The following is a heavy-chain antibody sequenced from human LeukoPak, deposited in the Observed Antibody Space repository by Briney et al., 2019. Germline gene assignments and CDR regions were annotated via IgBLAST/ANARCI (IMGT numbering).Heavy chain of an antibody. Sequence: PSETLSLTCAVSGGSISSSNWWSWVRQPPGKGLEWIGEIYHSGSTYYNPSLKSRVTISVDTSKNQFSLKLSSVTAADTAVYYCARDLDYYYWYFDLWGRGTLVTVSS. D-gene: IGHD4/OR15-4a*01. J-gene: IGHJ2*01. V-gene: IGHV4-4*02. CDR3: ARDLDYYYWYFDL. CDR1: GGSISSSNW. CDR2: IYHSGST.